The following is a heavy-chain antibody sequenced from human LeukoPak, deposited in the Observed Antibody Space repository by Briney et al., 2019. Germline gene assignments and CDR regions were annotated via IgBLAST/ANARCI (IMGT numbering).Heavy chain of an antibody. V-gene: IGHV4-4*07. CDR1: GGSISSYY. CDR3: ARDGVLWFGGYYYYMDV. D-gene: IGHD3-10*01. Sequence: SETLSLTCTVSGGSISSYYWSWIRQPAGKGLEWVGRIYTSGSTNYNPSLKSRVTMSVDTSKNQFSLKLSSVTAADTAVYYCARDGVLWFGGYYYYMDVWGKGTTVTISS. J-gene: IGHJ6*03. CDR2: IYTSGST.